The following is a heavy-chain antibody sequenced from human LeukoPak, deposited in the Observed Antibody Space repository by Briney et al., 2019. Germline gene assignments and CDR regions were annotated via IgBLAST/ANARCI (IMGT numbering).Heavy chain of an antibody. V-gene: IGHV4-59*01. Sequence: PSETLSLTCNVSGAPIKTYYWTWIRQPPGKGLEYVGYIYSRGSTNYNPSLKSRVTISVDTSKNQFSLKLSSVTAADTAVYYCARVSYYYMDVWGKGTTVTVSS. CDR1: GAPIKTYY. CDR2: IYSRGST. J-gene: IGHJ6*03. CDR3: ARVSYYYMDV.